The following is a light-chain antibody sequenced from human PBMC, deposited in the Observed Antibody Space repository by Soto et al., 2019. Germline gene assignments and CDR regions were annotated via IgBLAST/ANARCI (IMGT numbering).Light chain of an antibody. Sequence: QSVLTQPASVSGSPGQSITISCTGTSSDVGGYNSVSWYQQYPGKAPKLIIYDVSNRPSGVSSRFSGSKSGNTASLTISGLQADDEADYYCSSYTTRSVVFGGGTRSPS. CDR2: DVS. CDR1: SSDVGGYNS. J-gene: IGLJ2*01. CDR3: SSYTTRSVV. V-gene: IGLV2-14*01.